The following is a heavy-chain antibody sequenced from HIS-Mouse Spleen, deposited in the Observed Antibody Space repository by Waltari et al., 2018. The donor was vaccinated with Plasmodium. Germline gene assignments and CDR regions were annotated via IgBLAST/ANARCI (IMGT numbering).Heavy chain of an antibody. D-gene: IGHD6-13*01. CDR1: GCTFGSYW. Sequence: EVQLLESGGGLVQPGGSLRLSCAASGCTFGSYWMSWVRQAPGKGLEWVANIKQDGSEKYYVDSVKGRFTISRDNAKNSLYLQMNSLRAEDTAVYYCASSWYWYFDLWGRGTLVTVSS. J-gene: IGHJ2*01. CDR2: IKQDGSEK. V-gene: IGHV3-7*01. CDR3: ASSWYWYFDL.